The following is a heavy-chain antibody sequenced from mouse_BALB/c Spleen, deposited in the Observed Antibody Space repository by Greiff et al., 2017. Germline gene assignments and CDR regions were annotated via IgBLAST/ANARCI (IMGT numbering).Heavy chain of an antibody. CDR2: IWSGGST. V-gene: IGHV2-2*02. D-gene: IGHD1-1*01. J-gene: IGHJ4*01. CDR1: GFSLTSYG. Sequence: QVQLKESGPGLVQPSQSLSITCTVSGFSLTSYGVHWVRQSPGKGLEWLGVIWSGGSTDYNAAFISRLSISKDNSKSQVFFKMNSLQANDTAIYYCARNYIYGSSYYAMDYWGQGTSVTVSS. CDR3: ARNYIYGSSYYAMDY.